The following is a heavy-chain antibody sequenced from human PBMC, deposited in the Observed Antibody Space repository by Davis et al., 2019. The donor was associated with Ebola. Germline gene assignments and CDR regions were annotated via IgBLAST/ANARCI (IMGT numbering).Heavy chain of an antibody. CDR2: INHSGST. Sequence: SETLSLTCAVYGGSFSGYYWSWIRQPPGKGLEWIGEINHSGSTNYNPSLKSRVTIPVDTSKNQFSLKLSSVTAADTAVYYCARDLFSGDSSQLFYYYYGMDVWGQGTTVTVSS. D-gene: IGHD4-17*01. CDR1: GGSFSGYY. V-gene: IGHV4-34*01. J-gene: IGHJ6*02. CDR3: ARDLFSGDSSQLFYYYYGMDV.